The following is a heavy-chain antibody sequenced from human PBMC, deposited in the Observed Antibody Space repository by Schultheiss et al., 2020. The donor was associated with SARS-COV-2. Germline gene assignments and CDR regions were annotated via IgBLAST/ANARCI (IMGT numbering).Heavy chain of an antibody. V-gene: IGHV4-39*01. J-gene: IGHJ4*02. Sequence: SETLSLTCTVSGGSISSSSYYWGWIRQPPGKGLEWIGEINHSGSTNYNPSLKSRVTISVDTSKNQFSLKLSSVTAADTAVYYCARHVPGYSRKGYFDYWGQGTLVTVSS. CDR1: GGSISSSSYY. CDR2: INHSGST. D-gene: IGHD5-18*01. CDR3: ARHVPGYSRKGYFDY.